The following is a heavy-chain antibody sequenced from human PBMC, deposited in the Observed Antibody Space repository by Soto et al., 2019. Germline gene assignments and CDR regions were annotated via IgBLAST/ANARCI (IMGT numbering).Heavy chain of an antibody. V-gene: IGHV1-3*05. CDR3: ARSIVVVTALDY. Sequence: QVQLVQSGAEEKKPGASVKVSCKASGYTFTSYAMHWVRQAPGQRLEWMGWINAGNGNTKYSQKFQGRVTITRDTAASTAYMKLSSLRSEDTAGYYCARSIVVVTALDYWGQGTLVTVSS. D-gene: IGHD2-21*02. CDR2: INAGNGNT. J-gene: IGHJ4*02. CDR1: GYTFTSYA.